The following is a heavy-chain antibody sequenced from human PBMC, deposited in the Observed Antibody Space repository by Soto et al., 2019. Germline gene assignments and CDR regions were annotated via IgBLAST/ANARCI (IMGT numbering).Heavy chain of an antibody. CDR1: VGSFSGYY. Sequence: SETLSLTCAVYVGSFSGYYWSWIRQPPGKGLEWIGEINHSGSTNYNPSLKSRVTISVDTSKNQFSLKLSSVTAADTAVYYCGRVGYCRITSCRDYGGQEPLVTVS. D-gene: IGHD2-2*01. CDR3: GRVGYCRITSCRDY. V-gene: IGHV4-34*01. CDR2: INHSGST. J-gene: IGHJ4*02.